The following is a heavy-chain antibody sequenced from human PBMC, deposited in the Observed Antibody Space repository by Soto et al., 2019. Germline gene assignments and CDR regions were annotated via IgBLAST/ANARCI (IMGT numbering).Heavy chain of an antibody. Sequence: PSETLSLTCAVYGGSFSGYYWSWIRQPPGKGLEWIGEINHSGSTYYNPSLKSRVTISVDTSKNQFSLKLSSVTAADTAVYYCARTDYYDSSGYAGPFDYWGQGTLVTVSS. CDR3: ARTDYYDSSGYAGPFDY. V-gene: IGHV4-34*09. J-gene: IGHJ4*02. CDR2: INHSGST. D-gene: IGHD3-22*01. CDR1: GGSFSGYY.